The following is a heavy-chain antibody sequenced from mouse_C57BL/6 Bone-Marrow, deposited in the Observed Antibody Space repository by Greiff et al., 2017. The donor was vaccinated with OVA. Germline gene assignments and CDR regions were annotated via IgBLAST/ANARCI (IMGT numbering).Heavy chain of an antibody. V-gene: IGHV5-4*01. CDR3: ARDPLLCEGAWFAY. J-gene: IGHJ3*01. D-gene: IGHD2-1*01. CDR2: ISDGGSYT. Sequence: EVKVVESGGGLVKPGGSLKLSCAASGFTFSSYAMSWVRQTPEKRLEWVATISDGGSYTYYPDNVKGRFTISRDNAKNNLYLQMSHLKSEDTAMYYCARDPLLCEGAWFAYWGQGTLVTVSA. CDR1: GFTFSSYA.